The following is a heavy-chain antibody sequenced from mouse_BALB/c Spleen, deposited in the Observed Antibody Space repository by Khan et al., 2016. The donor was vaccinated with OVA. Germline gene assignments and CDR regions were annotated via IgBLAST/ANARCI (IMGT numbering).Heavy chain of an antibody. J-gene: IGHJ3*01. CDR2: IWGDGST. CDR1: GFSLTGYG. CDR3: ARELRLGGFAY. Sequence: QMQLEELGPGLVAPSQNLSITCTVSGFSLTGYGVNWVRQPPGKGLEWLGMIWGDGSTDYNSALKSRLSISKDNSKSQVFLKMNSLQTDDTARYYCARELRLGGFAYWGQGTLVTVSA. D-gene: IGHD1-2*01. V-gene: IGHV2-6-7*01.